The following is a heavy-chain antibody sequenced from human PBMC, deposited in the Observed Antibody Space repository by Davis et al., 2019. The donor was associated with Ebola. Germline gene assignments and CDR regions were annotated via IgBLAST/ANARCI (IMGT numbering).Heavy chain of an antibody. J-gene: IGHJ6*04. CDR1: GFSITHFW. Sequence: HTGGSLRLSCAASGFSITHFWMHWVRQAPGKGPVWVSLINNLGTSTSYADFVKGRFTISRDNSKNTLHLQMHSLRVEDTAVYFCAREPTGNYYYFYGMDVWGKGTTVSVSS. V-gene: IGHV3-74*01. CDR2: INNLGTST. D-gene: IGHD4-11*01. CDR3: AREPTGNYYYFYGMDV.